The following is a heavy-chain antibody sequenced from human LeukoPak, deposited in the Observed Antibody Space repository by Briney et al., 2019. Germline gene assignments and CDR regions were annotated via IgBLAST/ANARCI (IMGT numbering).Heavy chain of an antibody. D-gene: IGHD4-11*01. Sequence: GSLRLSCAASGFTFSSYSMNWVRQAPGKGLEWIGSIYYSGSTYYNPSLKSRVTISVDTSKNHFSLKLSSVTAADTAVYYCARGDTTEGTFDYWGQGTLVTVSS. CDR2: IYYSGST. J-gene: IGHJ4*02. V-gene: IGHV4-39*07. CDR1: GFTFSSYS. CDR3: ARGDTTEGTFDY.